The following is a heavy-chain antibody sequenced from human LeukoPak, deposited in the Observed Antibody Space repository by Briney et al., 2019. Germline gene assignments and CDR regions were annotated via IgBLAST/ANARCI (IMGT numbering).Heavy chain of an antibody. CDR1: GFTFSSYS. CDR2: ISSSSSTI. D-gene: IGHD3-22*01. Sequence: GGSLRLSCAASGFTFSSYSMNWVRQAPGKGLEWVSYISSSSSTIYYADSVKGRFTISRDNAKNSLYLQMNSLRDEDTAVYYCARDHPYYYDSSGYGLFDYWGQGTLVTVSS. J-gene: IGHJ4*02. V-gene: IGHV3-48*02. CDR3: ARDHPYYYDSSGYGLFDY.